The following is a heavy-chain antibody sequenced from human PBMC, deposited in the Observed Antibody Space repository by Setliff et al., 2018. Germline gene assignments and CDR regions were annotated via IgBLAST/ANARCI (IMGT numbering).Heavy chain of an antibody. J-gene: IGHJ4*02. V-gene: IGHV1-69*10. CDR1: GGTFCSYA. Sequence: SVKVSCKASGGTFCSYAISWVRQAPGQGLEWMGGIIPILGIANYAQKFQGRVTITADKSTSTAYMELSSLRSEDTAVYYCARQLSRRWLHTKRPGRYFDYWGQGTLVTVSS. CDR2: IIPILGIA. D-gene: IGHD5-12*01. CDR3: ARQLSRRWLHTKRPGRYFDY.